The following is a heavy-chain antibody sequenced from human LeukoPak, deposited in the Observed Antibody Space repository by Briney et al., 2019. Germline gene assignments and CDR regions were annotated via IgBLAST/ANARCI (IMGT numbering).Heavy chain of an antibody. D-gene: IGHD5-24*01. V-gene: IGHV3-23*01. Sequence: PGGTLRLSCAASGFTFSSYGMSWVRQAPGKGLEWVSAISGSGGSTYYADSVKGRFTISRDNSKNTLYPQMNSLRAEDTAVYFCAKSGYNRFDYWGQGTLVTVSS. CDR3: AKSGYNRFDY. CDR1: GFTFSSYG. CDR2: ISGSGGST. J-gene: IGHJ4*02.